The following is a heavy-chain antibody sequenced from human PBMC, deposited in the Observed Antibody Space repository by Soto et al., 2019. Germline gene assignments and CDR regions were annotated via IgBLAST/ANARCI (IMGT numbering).Heavy chain of an antibody. CDR1: GFTFGDYA. CDR3: TRDIRSGVSSPSLQDYYGIDV. J-gene: IGHJ6*02. V-gene: IGHV3-49*03. Sequence: GGSLRLACTASGFTFGDYAMSWFRQAPGEGLEWVGFIRSKAYGGTTEYAASVKGRFTISRDDSKSIAYLQMNSLKTEDTAVYYCTRDIRSGVSSPSLQDYYGIDVRAQGTTVTGSS. D-gene: IGHD3-3*01. CDR2: IRSKAYGGTT.